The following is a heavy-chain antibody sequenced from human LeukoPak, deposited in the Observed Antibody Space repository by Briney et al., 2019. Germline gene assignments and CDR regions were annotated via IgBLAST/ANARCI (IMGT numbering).Heavy chain of an antibody. V-gene: IGHV4-34*01. D-gene: IGHD5-12*01. J-gene: IGHJ6*03. CDR2: INHSGST. CDR1: GGSFSGYY. CDR3: ARLAKGYIVATTKTHYYYYYYMDV. Sequence: PSETLSLTCAVYGGSFSGYYWSWIRQPPGKGLEWIGEINHSGSTNYNPSLKSRVTISVDTSKNQFSLKLSSVTAADTAVYYCARLAKGYIVATTKTHYYYYYYMDVWGKGTTVTISS.